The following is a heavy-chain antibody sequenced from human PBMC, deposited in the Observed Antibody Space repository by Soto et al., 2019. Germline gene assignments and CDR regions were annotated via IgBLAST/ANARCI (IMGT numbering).Heavy chain of an antibody. V-gene: IGHV5-51*01. CDR3: ARLREVVVITLPGYFDY. D-gene: IGHD3-22*01. J-gene: IGHJ4*02. CDR1: GYSFTSYW. CDR2: IYPGDSDT. Sequence: LGESLKISCKGSGYSFTSYWIGWVRQMPGKGLEWMGIIYPGDSDTRYSPSFQGQVTISADKSISTAYLQWSSLKASDTAMYYCARLREVVVITLPGYFDYWGQGTLVTVSS.